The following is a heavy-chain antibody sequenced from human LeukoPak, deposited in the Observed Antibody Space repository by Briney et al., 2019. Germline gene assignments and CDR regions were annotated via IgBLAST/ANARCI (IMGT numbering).Heavy chain of an antibody. V-gene: IGHV3-73*01. D-gene: IGHD3-9*01. CDR1: GFTFSGSA. CDR2: IRSKANSYAT. Sequence: GGSLRLSCAASGFTFSGSAMHWVRQASGKGLEWVGRIRSKANSYATAYAASVKGRFTISRDDSKNTLYLQMNSLKTEDTAVYYCTTDWSPVIDYWGQGTLVTVSS. CDR3: TTDWSPVIDY. J-gene: IGHJ4*02.